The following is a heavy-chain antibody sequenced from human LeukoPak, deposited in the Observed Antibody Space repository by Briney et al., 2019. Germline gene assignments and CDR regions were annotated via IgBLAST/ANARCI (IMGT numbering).Heavy chain of an antibody. V-gene: IGHV3-30*04. D-gene: IGHD4-17*01. CDR3: VRSDRGDYNFDY. CDR1: GFSVGGYA. CDR2: ISFDGSQK. J-gene: IGHJ4*02. Sequence: PGRSLRLSCEVSGFSVGGYALHWVRQAPGKGLEWVAVISFDGSQKYYADSVKGRFTISRDTFKNTLFLQMDSLSGEDTGFYYCVRSDRGDYNFDYWGQGTLVTVSS.